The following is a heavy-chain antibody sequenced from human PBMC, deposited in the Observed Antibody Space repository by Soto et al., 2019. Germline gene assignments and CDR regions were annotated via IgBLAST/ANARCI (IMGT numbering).Heavy chain of an antibody. CDR3: ARGGANLEVAGTFYFAY. Sequence: QVQLQQWGAGLLKPSETLSLTCAVYGGSFSGYYWSWIRQPPGKGLEWIGEINHSVSTNYNPSLKSRVTISVDTTKNQFSLKLSSVTAADTAVYYCARGGANLEVAGTFYFAYWGQGTLGTVSS. CDR2: INHSVST. CDR1: GGSFSGYY. V-gene: IGHV4-34*01. D-gene: IGHD6-19*01. J-gene: IGHJ4*02.